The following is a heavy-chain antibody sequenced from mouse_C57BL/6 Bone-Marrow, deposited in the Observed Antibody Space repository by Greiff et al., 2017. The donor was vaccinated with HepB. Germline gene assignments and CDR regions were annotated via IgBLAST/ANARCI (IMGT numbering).Heavy chain of an antibody. J-gene: IGHJ2*01. CDR3: ARWLLLDY. CDR2: IDPANGNT. CDR1: GFHITTTY. Sequence: VQLQESVAELVRPGASVTLSCTASGFHITTTYMPWVKPNPEPGLEWIGRIDPANGNTKYAPKFQGKATITTDTSSNTAYLQLSSLTSEDTAIYYCARWLLLDYWGQGTTLTVSS. D-gene: IGHD2-3*01. V-gene: IGHV14-3*01.